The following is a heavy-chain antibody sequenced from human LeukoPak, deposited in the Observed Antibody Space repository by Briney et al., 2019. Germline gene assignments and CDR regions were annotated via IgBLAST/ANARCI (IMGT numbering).Heavy chain of an antibody. J-gene: IGHJ5*02. V-gene: IGHV4-59*12. CDR2: VYYTGST. Sequence: SETLSLTCSVSGDFITAYYWSWIRQSPGKGLEWIGYVYYTGSTEYNPSLKSRVTISVDTSKNQFSLKLSSVTAADTAVYYCARVTSHYYWFDPWGQGTLVTVSS. D-gene: IGHD2-2*01. CDR3: ARVTSHYYWFDP. CDR1: GDFITAYY.